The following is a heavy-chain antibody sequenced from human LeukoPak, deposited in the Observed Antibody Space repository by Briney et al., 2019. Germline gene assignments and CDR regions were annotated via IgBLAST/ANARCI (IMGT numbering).Heavy chain of an antibody. V-gene: IGHV3-7*01. Sequence: PGGSLRLSCAASGFTFINAWMAWVRQAPGKGLEWVANIKQDGSEKYYLDSLEGRFTISRDNAKNSVYLQINRLRAEDTAVYYCARRGTIAVPVFWFDPWGQGTLVIVSS. D-gene: IGHD6-19*01. CDR2: IKQDGSEK. J-gene: IGHJ5*02. CDR3: ARRGTIAVPVFWFDP. CDR1: GFTFINAW.